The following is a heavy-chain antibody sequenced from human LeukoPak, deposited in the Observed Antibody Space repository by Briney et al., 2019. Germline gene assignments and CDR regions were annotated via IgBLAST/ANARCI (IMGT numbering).Heavy chain of an antibody. CDR1: GGSISSYY. D-gene: IGHD2-15*01. CDR3: ARDPLGYCSSGSCYSPKDRYFDL. J-gene: IGHJ2*01. CDR2: IYTSGST. V-gene: IGHV4-4*07. Sequence: SETLSLTCTASGGSISSYYWSWIRQPAGKGLEWIGRIYTSGSTNYNPSLKSRVTMSVDASKNQFSLKLSSVTAADTAVYYCARDPLGYCSSGSCYSPKDRYFDLWGRGTLVTVSS.